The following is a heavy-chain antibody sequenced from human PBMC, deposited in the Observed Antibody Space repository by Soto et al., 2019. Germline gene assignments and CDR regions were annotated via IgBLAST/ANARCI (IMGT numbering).Heavy chain of an antibody. J-gene: IGHJ4*02. CDR2: ISSSGATT. CDR1: GFRFSNNA. V-gene: IGHV3-23*01. D-gene: IGHD6-13*01. Sequence: GGSLRLSCAASGFRFSNNAMTWVRQAPGKGLEWVSSISSSGATTYYADSVKGRFTISRDNSKNTLYLQMNSLRADDTAVYYCAKDLASSSWYTAPDYWGQGTLVTVSS. CDR3: AKDLASSSWYTAPDY.